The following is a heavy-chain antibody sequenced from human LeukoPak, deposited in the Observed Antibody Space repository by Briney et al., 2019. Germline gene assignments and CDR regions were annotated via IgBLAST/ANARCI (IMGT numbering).Heavy chain of an antibody. V-gene: IGHV4-39*01. D-gene: IGHD6-19*01. CDR2: IYYSGST. Sequence: SETLSLTCTVSGGSISSSNYYWGWIRQPPGKGLEWIANIYYSGSTYYNPSLKSRVTMSVDTSRNQFSLRLSSVTAADTSMYYCERRGSSSASGAFAIWGQGTMVTVSS. CDR3: ERRGSSSASGAFAI. J-gene: IGHJ3*02. CDR1: GGSISSSNYY.